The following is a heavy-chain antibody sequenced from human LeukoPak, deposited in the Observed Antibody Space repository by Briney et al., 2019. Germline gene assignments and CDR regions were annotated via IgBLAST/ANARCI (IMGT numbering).Heavy chain of an antibody. CDR3: ARGTTVDY. Sequence: GSLRLSCAASGFTFSNAWMSWIRQPPGKGLEWIGEINHSGSTNYNPSLKSRVTISVDTSKNQFSLKLSSVTAADTAVYYCARGTTVDYWGQGTLVTVSS. CDR1: GFTFSNAW. CDR2: INHSGST. J-gene: IGHJ4*02. V-gene: IGHV4-34*01. D-gene: IGHD4-17*01.